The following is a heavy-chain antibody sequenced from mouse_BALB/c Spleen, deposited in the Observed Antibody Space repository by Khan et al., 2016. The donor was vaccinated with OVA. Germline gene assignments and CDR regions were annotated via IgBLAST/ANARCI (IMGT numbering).Heavy chain of an antibody. J-gene: IGHJ4*01. V-gene: IGHV3-2*02. D-gene: IGHD2-3*01. CDR2: ISSSGST. Sequence: EVQLQESGPGLVKPSQSLSLTCTVTGYSITSDYAWNWIRQFPGNKLEWMGYISSSGSTNYNPALKSRISITRVTSKNHFFLQLNSVTTEDTATYYCARDGSRYNYAMDYWGQGTSVTVSS. CDR1: GYSITSDYA. CDR3: ARDGSRYNYAMDY.